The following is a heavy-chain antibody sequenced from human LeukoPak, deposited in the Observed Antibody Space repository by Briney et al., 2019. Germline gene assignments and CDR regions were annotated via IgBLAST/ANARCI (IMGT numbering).Heavy chain of an antibody. Sequence: SETLSLTCAVSGGSISGWYWSWIRQPPGKGLEWIGHIYDSGTTNYNPSLKSRVTMSVDSSKNQFSLKLTSVTAADTAVYYCARAVAAVLFDYWGQGTLVTVSS. CDR1: GGSISGWY. CDR2: IYDSGTT. D-gene: IGHD6-19*01. J-gene: IGHJ4*02. CDR3: ARAVAAVLFDY. V-gene: IGHV4-59*01.